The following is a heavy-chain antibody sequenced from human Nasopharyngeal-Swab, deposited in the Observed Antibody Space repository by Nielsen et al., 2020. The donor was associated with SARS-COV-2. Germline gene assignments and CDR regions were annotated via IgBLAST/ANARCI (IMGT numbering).Heavy chain of an antibody. CDR1: GFTFSSYA. CDR3: ARDRYLAR. J-gene: IGHJ4*02. CDR2: ISYDGSNK. Sequence: GGSLRLSCAASGFTFSSYAMHWVRQAPGKGLEWVAVISYDGSNKYYADSVKGRFTISRDNSKNTLYLQMNSLRAEDTAVYYCARDRYLARWGQGTLVTVSS. D-gene: IGHD3-16*02. V-gene: IGHV3-30-3*01.